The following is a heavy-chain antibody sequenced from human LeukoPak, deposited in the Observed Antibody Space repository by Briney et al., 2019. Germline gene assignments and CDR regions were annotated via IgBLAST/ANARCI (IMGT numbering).Heavy chain of an antibody. Sequence: GGSLRLSCAASGLSFSSYAISWGRPTPGKGREWVSAKSGCGNHTYCAHPVQGRFTISRDNSKNTLYLQMNRLRADGTGVYYCAIARLPSAAAGTSWCDPWRQGTLVSVS. D-gene: IGHD6-13*01. CDR2: KSGCGNHT. J-gene: IGHJ5*02. CDR1: GLSFSSYA. CDR3: AIARLPSAAAGTSWCDP. V-gene: IGHV3-23*01.